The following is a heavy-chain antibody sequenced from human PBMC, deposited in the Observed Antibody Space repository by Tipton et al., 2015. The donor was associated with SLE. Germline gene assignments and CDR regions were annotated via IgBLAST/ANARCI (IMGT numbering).Heavy chain of an antibody. D-gene: IGHD6-19*01. CDR3: ARDGSSGWFFDL. J-gene: IGHJ2*01. CDR2: IHHSGST. CDR1: GDSITDSGYS. Sequence: TLFLTCTVSGDSITDSGYSWNWVRQPPGAGLEWIGHIHHSGSTDYNPSLRSRVTISVDTSKNQFPLKLSSVTAADTAVYYCARDGSSGWFFDLRGRGALVTVS. V-gene: IGHV4-61*08.